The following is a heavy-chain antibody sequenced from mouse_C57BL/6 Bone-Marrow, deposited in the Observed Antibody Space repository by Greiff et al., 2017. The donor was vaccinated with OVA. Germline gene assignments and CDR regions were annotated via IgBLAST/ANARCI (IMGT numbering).Heavy chain of an antibody. CDR2: INSDGGST. D-gene: IGHD1-1*01. CDR3: ARIPLYYYGSSSYAMDY. Sequence: EVKLQESGGGLVQPGESLKLSCESNEYEFPSHDMSWVRKTPEKRLELVAAINSDGGSTYYPDTMERRFIISRDNTKKTLYLQMSSLRSEDTALYYCARIPLYYYGSSSYAMDYWGQGTSVTVSS. CDR1: EYEFPSHD. J-gene: IGHJ4*01. V-gene: IGHV5-2*01.